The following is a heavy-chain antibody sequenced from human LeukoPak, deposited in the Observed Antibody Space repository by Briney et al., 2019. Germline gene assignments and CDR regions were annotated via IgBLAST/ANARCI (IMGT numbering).Heavy chain of an antibody. V-gene: IGHV7-4-1*02. CDR2: INANTGNP. CDR1: GYTFTSYS. D-gene: IGHD1-1*01. J-gene: IGHJ4*02. CDR3: ARDSATIQFDY. Sequence: GASVKVSCKASGYTFTSYSINWVRQAPGQGLEWMGWINANTGNPTYAQGFTGQFVFYLDTSVSTAYLQISSLKAEDTAVYYCARDSATIQFDYWGQGTLVTVSS.